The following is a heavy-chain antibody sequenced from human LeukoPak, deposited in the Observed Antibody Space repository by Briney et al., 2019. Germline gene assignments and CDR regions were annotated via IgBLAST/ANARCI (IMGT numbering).Heavy chain of an antibody. V-gene: IGHV3-66*01. CDR2: IYSGGST. J-gene: IGHJ4*02. CDR3: ARLGVGFDWLRDY. CDR1: GFTVSGNY. Sequence: RGSLRLSCAASGFTVSGNYMSWVRQAPGQGLEWVSIIYSGGSTYYADSVKGRFIISRDNSKNTLYLQMNSLRAEDTAVYYCARLGVGFDWLRDYWGQGTLVTVSS. D-gene: IGHD3-9*01.